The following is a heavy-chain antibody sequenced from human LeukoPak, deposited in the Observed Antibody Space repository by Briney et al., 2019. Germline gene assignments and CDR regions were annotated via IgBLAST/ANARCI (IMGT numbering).Heavy chain of an antibody. V-gene: IGHV3-33*01. D-gene: IGHD4-17*01. J-gene: IGHJ4*02. CDR2: IWYGGSNK. Sequence: GGSLRLSCAASGFTFSSYGMHWVRQAPGKGLEWVAVIWYGGSNKYYADSVKGRFTISRDNSKNTLYLQMNSLRAEDTAVYYCARAPPGTVTVDYWGQGTLVTVSS. CDR3: ARAPPGTVTVDY. CDR1: GFTFSSYG.